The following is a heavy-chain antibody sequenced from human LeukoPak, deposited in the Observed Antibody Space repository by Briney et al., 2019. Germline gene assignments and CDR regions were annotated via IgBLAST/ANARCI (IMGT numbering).Heavy chain of an antibody. CDR3: AKDLFPVAVYYFDY. CDR1: GFTFSSYS. J-gene: IGHJ4*02. D-gene: IGHD6-19*01. V-gene: IGHV3-21*04. Sequence: PGGSLRLSCAASGFTFSSYSMNWVRQAPGKGLEWVSSISSSSSYIYYADSVKGRFTISRDNSKNTLYLQMNSLRAEDTAVYYCAKDLFPVAVYYFDYWGQGTLVTVSS. CDR2: ISSSSSYI.